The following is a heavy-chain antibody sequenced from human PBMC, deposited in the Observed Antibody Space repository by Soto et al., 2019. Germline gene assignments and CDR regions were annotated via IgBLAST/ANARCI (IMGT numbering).Heavy chain of an antibody. J-gene: IGHJ4*02. CDR3: ARAWGTPRDY. D-gene: IGHD7-27*01. Sequence: VASVKVSCKASGGTFSSYTISWVRQAPGQGLEWMGWMIPYRGKTGYAQKFQGRVTMTRNTSISTAYMELSSLRSEDTAVYYCARAWGTPRDYWGQGTLVTVSS. V-gene: IGHV1-8*02. CDR1: GGTFSSYT. CDR2: MIPYRGKT.